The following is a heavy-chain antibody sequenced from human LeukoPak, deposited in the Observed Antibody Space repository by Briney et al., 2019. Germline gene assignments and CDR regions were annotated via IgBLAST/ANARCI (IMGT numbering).Heavy chain of an antibody. Sequence: SETLSLTCAVYSGSFSGYYWSWIRQPPGKGLEWIGEINHSGSTNYNPSLKSRVTISVDTSKNQFSLKLSSVTAADTAVYYCARDSLEAGDYWGQGTLVTVSS. CDR3: ARDSLEAGDY. D-gene: IGHD1-1*01. V-gene: IGHV4-34*01. CDR1: SGSFSGYY. J-gene: IGHJ4*02. CDR2: INHSGST.